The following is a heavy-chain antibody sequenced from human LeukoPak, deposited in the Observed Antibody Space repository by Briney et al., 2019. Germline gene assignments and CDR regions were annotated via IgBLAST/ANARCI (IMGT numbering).Heavy chain of an antibody. Sequence: GGSLRLSCAASGFTFSSYGMHWVRQAPGKGLEWVAVISYDGSNKYYADSVKGRFTISRDNSKNTLYLQMNSLRAEDTAVYYCAKDYLGHRAVADYYYGMDVWGQGTTVTVSS. J-gene: IGHJ6*02. CDR1: GFTFSSYG. CDR2: ISYDGSNK. D-gene: IGHD6-19*01. V-gene: IGHV3-30*18. CDR3: AKDYLGHRAVADYYYGMDV.